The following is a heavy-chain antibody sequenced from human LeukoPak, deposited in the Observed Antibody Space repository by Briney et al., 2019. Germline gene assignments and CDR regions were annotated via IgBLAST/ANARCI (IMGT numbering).Heavy chain of an antibody. J-gene: IGHJ6*03. Sequence: ASVKVSCKASGGIFSSYVISWVRQAPGQGLEWMGGIIPMFGTANYAQKFQDRVTITADKSTSTAYMEVSSLRYEDTAVYYCARRAVDNSYYYYMDVWGKGTTVTVSS. D-gene: IGHD6-19*01. CDR1: GGIFSSYV. CDR3: ARRAVDNSYYYYMDV. CDR2: IIPMFGTA. V-gene: IGHV1-69*06.